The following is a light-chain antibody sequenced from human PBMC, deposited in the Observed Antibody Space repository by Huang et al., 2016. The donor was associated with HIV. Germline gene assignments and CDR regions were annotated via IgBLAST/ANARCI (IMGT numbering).Light chain of an antibody. CDR3: QQYNDWPPWT. J-gene: IGKJ1*01. CDR1: QSVNSN. Sequence: EIVMTQSPATLSVSPGERATLSCRASQSVNSNLAWYQQQPGQAPRLLIYSASTRATGIPARFSGSGSGTEFTLTISSLQSEDCAVYYCQQYNDWPPWTFGQGTKVEIK. V-gene: IGKV3-15*01. CDR2: SAS.